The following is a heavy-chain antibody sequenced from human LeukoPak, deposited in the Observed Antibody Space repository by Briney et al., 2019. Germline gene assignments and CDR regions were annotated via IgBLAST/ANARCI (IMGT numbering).Heavy chain of an antibody. V-gene: IGHV4-59*08. Sequence: SETLSLTCTVSGGSISSYYWSWIRQPPGKGLEWIGYIYYSGSTNYNPSLKSRVTISVDTSKNQFSLKLSPVTAADTAVYYCARHSRRGGATNFDYWGQGTLVTVSS. CDR2: IYYSGST. CDR1: GGSISSYY. D-gene: IGHD1-26*01. CDR3: ARHSRRGGATNFDY. J-gene: IGHJ4*02.